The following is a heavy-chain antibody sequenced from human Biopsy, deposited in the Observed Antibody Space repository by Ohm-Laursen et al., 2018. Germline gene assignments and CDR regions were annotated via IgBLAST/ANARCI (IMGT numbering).Heavy chain of an antibody. Sequence: SLRLSRAASKFTVRTNSMSWVRLAPGKGLEWVSVIYAGATTYYPDAVKRRFTISRDNSRNTVYLQMDSLRGEDTAVYFCSRGSGSGFFFDQWGQGTLVTVSS. CDR2: IYAGATT. CDR1: KFTVRTNS. D-gene: IGHD2-15*01. V-gene: IGHV3-66*01. CDR3: SRGSGSGFFFDQ. J-gene: IGHJ4*02.